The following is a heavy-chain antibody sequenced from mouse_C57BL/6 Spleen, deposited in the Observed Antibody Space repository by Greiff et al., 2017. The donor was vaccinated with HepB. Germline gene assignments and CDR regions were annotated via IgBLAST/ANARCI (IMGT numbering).Heavy chain of an antibody. CDR2: IYPGSGNT. J-gene: IGHJ4*01. Sequence: VKLQQSGAELVRPGASVKLSCKASGYTFTDYYINWVKQRPGQGLEWIARIYPGSGNTYYNEKFKGKATLTAEKSSSTAYMQLSSLTSEDSAVYFCARGVITTVVHYAMDYWGQGTSVTVSS. D-gene: IGHD1-1*01. CDR3: ARGVITTVVHYAMDY. V-gene: IGHV1-76*01. CDR1: GYTFTDYY.